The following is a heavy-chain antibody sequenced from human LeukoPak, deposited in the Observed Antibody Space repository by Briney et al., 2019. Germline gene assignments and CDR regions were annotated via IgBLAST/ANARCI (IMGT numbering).Heavy chain of an antibody. CDR2: INPNSGGT. V-gene: IGHV1-2*02. CDR3: ARSRSTEDAFDI. D-gene: IGHD6-13*01. CDR1: GYTFTGYY. J-gene: IGHJ3*02. Sequence: ASVKVSCKASGYTFTGYYMHWVRQAPGQGLEWMGWINPNSGGTNYAQKFQGRVTMTRDTSISTAYMELSRLRSDDTAVHYCARSRSTEDAFDIWGQGTMVTVSS.